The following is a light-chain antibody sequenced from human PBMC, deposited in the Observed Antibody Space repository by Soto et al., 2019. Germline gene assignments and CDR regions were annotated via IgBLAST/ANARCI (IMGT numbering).Light chain of an antibody. CDR2: DAS. J-gene: IGKJ1*01. V-gene: IGKV1-5*01. CDR3: QQYDSYWT. CDR1: QSISSW. Sequence: DIQMTQSPSTLSASVGDRVTITCRASQSISSWLAWYQQKPGKAPKFLISDASSLESGVPSRFSGSGSGTEFTLTISSLQPDDFATYYCQQYDSYWTFGQGTKVEIK.